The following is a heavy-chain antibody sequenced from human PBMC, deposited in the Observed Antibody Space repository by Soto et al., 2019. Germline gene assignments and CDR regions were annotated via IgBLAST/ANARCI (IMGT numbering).Heavy chain of an antibody. J-gene: IGHJ4*02. CDR1: GYTFSDYY. CDR2: IDTSGTKI. CDR3: ASHYDMWSGYLSPVDY. Sequence: QVQLVESGGDLVKPGGSLRLSCAASGYTFSDYYMSWIRQAPGKGLEWISYIDTSGTKIYYADSVKGRFTITRDNAKNSLSLEINSLRDEDTAVYYCASHYDMWSGYLSPVDYWGQGTLVTVSS. D-gene: IGHD3-3*01. V-gene: IGHV3-11*01.